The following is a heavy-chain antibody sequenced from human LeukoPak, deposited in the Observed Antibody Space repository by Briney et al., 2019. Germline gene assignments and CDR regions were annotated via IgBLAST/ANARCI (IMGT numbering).Heavy chain of an antibody. CDR2: INHSGST. J-gene: IGHJ3*02. Sequence: SETLSLTCTVSGGSISSSSYYWSWIRQPPGKGLEWIGEINHSGSTNYNPSLKSRVTISVDTSKNQFSLKLSSVTAADTAVYYCARLYDSSGYYSSRAFDIWGQGTMVTVSS. CDR1: GGSISSSSYY. CDR3: ARLYDSSGYYSSRAFDI. D-gene: IGHD3-22*01. V-gene: IGHV4-39*07.